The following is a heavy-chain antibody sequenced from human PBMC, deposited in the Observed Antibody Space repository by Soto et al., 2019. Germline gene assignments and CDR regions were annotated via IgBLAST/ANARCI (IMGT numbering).Heavy chain of an antibody. J-gene: IGHJ5*02. Sequence: GGSLRLSCTASGFTFGDYAMSWFRQAPGKGLEWVGFIRSKAYGGTTEYAASVKGRFTISRDDSKSIAYLQMNSLKTEDTAVYYCTRDGVNWNYDPWGQGTLVTVSS. CDR2: IRSKAYGGTT. V-gene: IGHV3-49*03. D-gene: IGHD1-7*01. CDR1: GFTFGDYA. CDR3: TRDGVNWNYDP.